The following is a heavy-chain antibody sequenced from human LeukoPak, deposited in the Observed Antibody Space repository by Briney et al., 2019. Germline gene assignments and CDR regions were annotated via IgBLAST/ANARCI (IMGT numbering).Heavy chain of an antibody. CDR2: ISSSSSYI. Sequence: GGSLRLSCAASGFTFSSYSMNWVRQAPGKGLEWVSSISSSSSYIYYADSVEGRFTISRDNAKNSLYLQMNSLRAEDTAVYYCARIGYDYVWGSYHKRPDYWGQGTLVTVSS. CDR3: ARIGYDYVWGSYHKRPDY. D-gene: IGHD3-16*02. CDR1: GFTFSSYS. J-gene: IGHJ4*02. V-gene: IGHV3-21*01.